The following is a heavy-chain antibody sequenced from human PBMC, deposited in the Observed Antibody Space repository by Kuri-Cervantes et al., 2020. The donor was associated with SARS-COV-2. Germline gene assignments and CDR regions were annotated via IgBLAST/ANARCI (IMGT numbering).Heavy chain of an antibody. CDR1: GFTVSSNY. CDR3: AKEGISYSSSSFDY. V-gene: IGHV3-53*05. Sequence: GGSLRLSCAASGFTVSSNYMSWVRQAPGKGLEWVSISYSGGSTYYADSVKGRFTISRDNSKNTLYLQMNSLRAEDTAVYYCAKEGISYSSSSFDYWGQGTLVTVSS. CDR2: SYSGGST. D-gene: IGHD6-6*01. J-gene: IGHJ4*02.